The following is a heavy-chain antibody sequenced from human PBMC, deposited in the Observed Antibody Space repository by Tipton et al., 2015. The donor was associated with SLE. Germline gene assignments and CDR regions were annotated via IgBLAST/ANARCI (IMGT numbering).Heavy chain of an antibody. V-gene: IGHV3-66*01. D-gene: IGHD3-9*01. CDR3: ARGSVYHDIPYMDV. J-gene: IGHJ6*03. CDR2: IYRGGKK. Sequence: GSLRLSCAASGFTFSSYAMSWVRQAPGKGLEWVSIIYRGGKKFYADSVEGRFTISRDHFKNTLYLQMDSLKAEDTALYYCARGSVYHDIPYMDVWGKGTTVTVSS. CDR1: GFTFSSYA.